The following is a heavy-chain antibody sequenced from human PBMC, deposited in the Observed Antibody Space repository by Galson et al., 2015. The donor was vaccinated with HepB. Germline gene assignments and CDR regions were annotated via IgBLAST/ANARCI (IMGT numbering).Heavy chain of an antibody. V-gene: IGHV1-2*02. CDR3: ARYPGISFGELLQPLNY. CDR2: VIPNSGGT. Sequence: SVKVSCKASGYTFTNYYIHWVRQAPGQGLEWMGWVIPNSGGTKYAQKFRDRVTMTRDTSTSTAYMELRRLRSDDTALYYCARYPGISFGELLQPLNYWGQGTLVTVSS. CDR1: GYTFTNYY. D-gene: IGHD3-10*01. J-gene: IGHJ4*02.